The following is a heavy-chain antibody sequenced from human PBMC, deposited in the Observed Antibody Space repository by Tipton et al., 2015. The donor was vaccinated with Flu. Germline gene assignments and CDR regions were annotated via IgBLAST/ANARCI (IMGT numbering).Heavy chain of an antibody. CDR2: ISSDGSNK. J-gene: IGHJ6*02. CDR3: ARGGVVITRGNYYYYVMDV. Sequence: SLRLSCAASGFTFSSYGMHWVRQAPGKGLEWVAVISSDGSNKYYADSVKGRFTISRDNSKSTLYVQMNSLRAEDTAVYYCARGGVVITRGNYYYYVMDVWSQGTTVTVSS. V-gene: IGHV3-30*03. D-gene: IGHD3-22*01. CDR1: GFTFSSYG.